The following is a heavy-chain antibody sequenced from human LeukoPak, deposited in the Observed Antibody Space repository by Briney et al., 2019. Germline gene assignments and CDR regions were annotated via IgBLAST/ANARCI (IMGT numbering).Heavy chain of an antibody. D-gene: IGHD5-18*01. V-gene: IGHV3-66*01. J-gene: IGHJ4*02. CDR2: IYSGGST. CDR1: GFTVSSNY. CDR3: ARESIQLWATFDY. Sequence: GGSLRLSCAASGFTVSSNYMGWVRQAPGKGLEWVSVIYSGGSTYYADSVKGRFTISRDNSKNTLYLQMNSLRAEDTAVYYCARESIQLWATFDYWGQGTLVTVSS.